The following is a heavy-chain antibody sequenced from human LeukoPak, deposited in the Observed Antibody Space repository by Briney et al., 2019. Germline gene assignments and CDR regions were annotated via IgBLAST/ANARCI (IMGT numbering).Heavy chain of an antibody. V-gene: IGHV1-69*13. D-gene: IGHD3-10*02. CDR3: ARAASVFLDYYYGMDV. Sequence: GASVKVSCKASGGTFSSYAISWVRRAPGQGLEWMGGIIPIFGTANYAQKFQGRVTITADESTSTAYMELSSLRSEDTAVYYCARAASVFLDYYYGMDVWGQGTTVTVSS. CDR2: IIPIFGTA. CDR1: GGTFSSYA. J-gene: IGHJ6*02.